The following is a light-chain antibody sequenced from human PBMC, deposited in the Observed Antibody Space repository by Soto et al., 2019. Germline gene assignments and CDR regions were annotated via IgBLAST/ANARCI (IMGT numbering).Light chain of an antibody. CDR1: QSISTW. Sequence: DIQMTQSPSTLSASVGDRVTITCRAIQSISTWLAWYQQEPGKAPKLLIHKASSLQSGVPSRFSGSGSGTDFTLTISCLHPDDFASYYCQQYNSYSPTFGQGPRVEIK. CDR2: KAS. J-gene: IGKJ1*01. V-gene: IGKV1-5*03. CDR3: QQYNSYSPT.